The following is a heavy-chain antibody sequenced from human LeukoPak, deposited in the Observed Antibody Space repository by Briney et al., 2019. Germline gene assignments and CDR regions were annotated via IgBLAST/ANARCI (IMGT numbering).Heavy chain of an antibody. CDR3: ARDRYYYDSSGYYSY. J-gene: IGHJ4*02. CDR1: GYTFTGYY. Sequence: ASVKVSCKASGYTFTGYYMHWVRQAPGQGLEWMGWINPNSGGTNYAQKFQGRVTMTRDTSISTAYMELSRLRSDDTAAYYCARDRYYYDSSGYYSYWGQGTLVTVSS. D-gene: IGHD3-22*01. V-gene: IGHV1-2*02. CDR2: INPNSGGT.